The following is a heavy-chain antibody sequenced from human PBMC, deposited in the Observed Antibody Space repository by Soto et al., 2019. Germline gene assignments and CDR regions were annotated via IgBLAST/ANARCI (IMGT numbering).Heavy chain of an antibody. J-gene: IGHJ4*02. CDR3: ARRGPGPSLAY. CDR1: GFTFSSYA. Sequence: EVQLLESGGGLVQPGGSLRLSCAASGFTFSSYAMNWVRQAPGKGLEWVSVISGSGGSTYYADSVKGRFTISRDNSKNTLYLQMNSLRAEDTAVSYWARRGPGPSLAYWGQGTLVTVSS. D-gene: IGHD2-8*02. CDR2: ISGSGGST. V-gene: IGHV3-23*01.